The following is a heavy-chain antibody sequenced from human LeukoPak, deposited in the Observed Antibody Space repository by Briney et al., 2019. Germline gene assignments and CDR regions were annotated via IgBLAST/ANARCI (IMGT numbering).Heavy chain of an antibody. CDR1: GGSISSYY. J-gene: IGHJ4*02. V-gene: IGHV4-59*01. D-gene: IGHD3-22*01. Sequence: PSETLSLTCTVSGGSISSYYWSWIRQPPGKGLEWIGYIYYSGSTNYNPSLKSRVTISVDTSKNQFSLKLSSVTAADTAVYYCARTQTPYYYDSSGYYPNAYYFDYWGQGTLVTVSS. CDR3: ARTQTPYYYDSSGYYPNAYYFDY. CDR2: IYYSGST.